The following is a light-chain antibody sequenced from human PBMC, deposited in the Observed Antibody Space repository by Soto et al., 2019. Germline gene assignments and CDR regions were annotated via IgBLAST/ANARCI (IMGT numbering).Light chain of an antibody. CDR2: EVS. CDR1: SSDVGGYNY. V-gene: IGLV2-14*01. CDR3: SSYTSSSTRV. J-gene: IGLJ1*01. Sequence: QSALTQPASVSGSPGQSITISCTGTSSDVGGYNYVSWFQHHPGKAPKLIIYEVSYRPSGVSNRFSGSKSGDTASLTISGLQAEDEADYYCSSYTSSSTRVFGTGTKVTV.